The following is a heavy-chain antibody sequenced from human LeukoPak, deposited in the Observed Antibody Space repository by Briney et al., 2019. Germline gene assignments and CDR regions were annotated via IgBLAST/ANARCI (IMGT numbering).Heavy chain of an antibody. CDR1: GYTFTGYY. CDR2: INPNSGGT. J-gene: IGHJ4*02. D-gene: IGHD4-17*01. CDR3: ARDHPSFYGDYEGAGDY. V-gene: IGHV1-2*02. Sequence: AASVKVSCKASGYTFTGYYMHWVRQAPGQGLEWMGWINPNSGGTNYAQKFQGRVTMTRDTSISTAHMELSRLRSDDTAVYYCARDHPSFYGDYEGAGDYWGQGTLVTVSS.